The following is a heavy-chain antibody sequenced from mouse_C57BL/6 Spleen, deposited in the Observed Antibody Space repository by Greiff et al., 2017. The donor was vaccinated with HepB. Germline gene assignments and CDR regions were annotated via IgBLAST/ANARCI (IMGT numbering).Heavy chain of an antibody. CDR1: GYAFSSYW. CDR3: ARSGVPLFAY. Sequence: VQLQQSGAELVKPGASVKISCKASGYAFSSYWMNWVKQRPGKGLEWIGQIYPGDGDTNYNGKFKGKATLTADKSSSTAYMQRSSLTSDDSAVYFCARSGVPLFAYWGQGTLVTVSA. J-gene: IGHJ3*01. V-gene: IGHV1-80*01. CDR2: IYPGDGDT.